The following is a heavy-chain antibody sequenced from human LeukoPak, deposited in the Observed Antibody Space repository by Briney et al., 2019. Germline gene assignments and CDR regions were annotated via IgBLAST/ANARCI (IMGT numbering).Heavy chain of an antibody. J-gene: IGHJ6*04. CDR1: GFTFSSYA. V-gene: IGHV3-30-3*01. CDR3: ARDGSD. D-gene: IGHD3-10*01. Sequence: GGSLRLSCAASGFTFSSYAMHWVRQAPGKGLEWVAVISYDGSNKYYADSVKGRFTISRDSSKNTLYLQMNSLRAEDTAVYYCARDGSDWGEGTTVTVSS. CDR2: ISYDGSNK.